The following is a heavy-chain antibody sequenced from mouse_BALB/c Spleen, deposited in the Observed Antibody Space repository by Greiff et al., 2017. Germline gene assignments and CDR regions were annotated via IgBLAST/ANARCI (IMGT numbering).Heavy chain of an antibody. CDR3: ARESGNYAMDY. D-gene: IGHD1-3*01. Sequence: QVQLKESGPGLVAPLQSLSITCTFPGFSLTSHGLHWVRQPPGKGLEWLGVIWAGGSTNYNSALMSRLSISKDNSKSQVFLKMNSLQTDDTAMYYCARESGNYAMDYWGQGTSVTVSS. V-gene: IGHV2-9*02. J-gene: IGHJ4*01. CDR2: IWAGGST. CDR1: GFSLTSHG.